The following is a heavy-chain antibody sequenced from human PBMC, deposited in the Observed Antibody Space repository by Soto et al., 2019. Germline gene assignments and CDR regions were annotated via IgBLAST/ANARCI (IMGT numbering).Heavy chain of an antibody. J-gene: IGHJ5*02. D-gene: IGHD3-3*01. V-gene: IGHV4-59*01. Sequence: SETLSLTCTVSGGSISSYYWSWIRQPPGKGLEWIGYIYYSGSTNYNPSLKSRVTISVDTSKNQFSLKLSSVTAADTAVYYCARDRGYDFWSGYPSWFDPWGQGTLVTVSS. CDR2: IYYSGST. CDR3: ARDRGYDFWSGYPSWFDP. CDR1: GGSISSYY.